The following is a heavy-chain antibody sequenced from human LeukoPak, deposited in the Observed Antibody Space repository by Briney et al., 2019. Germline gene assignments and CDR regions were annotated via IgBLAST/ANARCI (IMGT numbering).Heavy chain of an antibody. CDR3: ARDGSSGWYHKGAFDI. Sequence: SETLSLTCAVYGGSFSGYYWSWIRQPPGKGLEWIGYIYYSGSTNYNPSLKSRVTISVDTSKNQFSLKLSSVTAADTTVYYCARDGSSGWYHKGAFDIWGQGTMVTVSS. CDR2: IYYSGST. J-gene: IGHJ3*02. CDR1: GGSFSGYY. D-gene: IGHD6-19*01. V-gene: IGHV4-59*01.